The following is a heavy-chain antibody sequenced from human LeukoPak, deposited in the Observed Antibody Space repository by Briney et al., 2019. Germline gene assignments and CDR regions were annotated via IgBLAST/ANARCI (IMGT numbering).Heavy chain of an antibody. Sequence: SETLSLTCTVSGGSISSYYWSWIRQPPGKGLEWIGYIYYSGSTNYNPSLKSRVTISVDTSKNQFSLKLSSVTAADTAVYYCASLGWPTYYYDSSGSQYFQHWGQGTLVTVSS. J-gene: IGHJ1*01. CDR3: ASLGWPTYYYDSSGSQYFQH. CDR2: IYYSGST. CDR1: GGSISSYY. V-gene: IGHV4-59*01. D-gene: IGHD3-22*01.